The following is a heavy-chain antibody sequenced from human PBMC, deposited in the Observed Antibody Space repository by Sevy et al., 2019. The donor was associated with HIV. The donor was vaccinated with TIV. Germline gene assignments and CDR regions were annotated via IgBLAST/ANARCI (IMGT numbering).Heavy chain of an antibody. CDR1: GGSFSGYY. CDR3: ARESREDIVVVPAATYFDY. V-gene: IGHV4-34*01. D-gene: IGHD2-2*01. Sequence: SETLSLTCAVYGGSFSGYYWSWIRQPPGKGLEWIGEINHSGSTNYNPSLKSRVTISLDTSKNQFSLKLSSVTAADTGVYYWARESREDIVVVPAATYFDYWGQGTLVTVSS. J-gene: IGHJ4*02. CDR2: INHSGST.